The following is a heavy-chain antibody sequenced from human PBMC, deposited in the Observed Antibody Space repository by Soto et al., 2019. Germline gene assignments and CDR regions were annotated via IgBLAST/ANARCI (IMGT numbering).Heavy chain of an antibody. CDR1: GFTFSMYG. Sequence: LRLSCAASGFTFSMYGMHCVRQAPFKGLEWVAFIWHDGGNKFYAESVKGRFTISRDNSKNTLYLQMTSLSAEDTAMYYCARDGDVNTGFGKDYWGQGTLVTVSS. D-gene: IGHD3-16*01. CDR2: IWHDGGNK. V-gene: IGHV3-33*01. J-gene: IGHJ4*02. CDR3: ARDGDVNTGFGKDY.